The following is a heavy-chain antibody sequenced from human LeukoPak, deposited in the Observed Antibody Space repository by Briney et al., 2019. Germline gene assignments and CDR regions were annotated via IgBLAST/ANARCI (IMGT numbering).Heavy chain of an antibody. CDR1: GGSISSYY. D-gene: IGHD5-24*01. V-gene: IGHV4-59*01. CDR3: ARAKMATSPFDY. CDR2: IYYSGST. J-gene: IGHJ4*02. Sequence: PSETLSLTRTVSGGSISSYYWSWIRQPPGKGLEWIGYIYYSGSTNYNPSLKSRVTISVDTSKNQFSLKLSSVTAADTAVYYCARAKMATSPFDYWGQGTLVTVSS.